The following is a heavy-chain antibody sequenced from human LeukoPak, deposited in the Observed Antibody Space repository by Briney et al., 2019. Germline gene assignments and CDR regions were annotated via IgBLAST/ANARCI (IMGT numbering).Heavy chain of an antibody. D-gene: IGHD3-16*01. J-gene: IGHJ4*02. Sequence: GRSLRLSCAASGFTFNSYAMHWVRQAPGKGLEWVAVISYDGSKIYYADSVKGRFTISRDNSKNTLYLQMNSLRPDDTAVHYCARDGGFDYWGQGTLVTVSS. CDR1: GFTFNSYA. CDR3: ARDGGFDY. V-gene: IGHV3-30*04. CDR2: ISYDGSKI.